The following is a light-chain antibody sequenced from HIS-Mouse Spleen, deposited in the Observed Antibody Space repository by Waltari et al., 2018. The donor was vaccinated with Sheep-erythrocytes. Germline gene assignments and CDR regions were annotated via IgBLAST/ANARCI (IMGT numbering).Light chain of an antibody. CDR3: QQYYSTLT. CDR2: WAS. J-gene: IGKJ4*01. Sequence: DIVMTQSPDSLAVSLGERATINCKSSQSVLYSSNNQNYLAWYQQKPGQPPTLLIYWASTRESWFPDRFSGSGSGTDFTLTISSLQAEDVAVYYCQQYYSTLTFGGGTKVEIK. CDR1: QSVLYSSNNQNY. V-gene: IGKV4-1*01.